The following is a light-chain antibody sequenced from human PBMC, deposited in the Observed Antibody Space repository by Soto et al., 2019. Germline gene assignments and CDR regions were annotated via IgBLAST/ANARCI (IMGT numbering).Light chain of an antibody. Sequence: AIRMTQSPSSLSASTGDRVAITCRASQALNGNLAWYQQKSGKAPKVLIYATSTLQSGVPSGFSASGSVTDFTLTINSLQSEDVATYYCQQYYEYPRTFGQGTKLEIK. V-gene: IGKV1-8*01. J-gene: IGKJ1*01. CDR1: QALNGN. CDR2: ATS. CDR3: QQYYEYPRT.